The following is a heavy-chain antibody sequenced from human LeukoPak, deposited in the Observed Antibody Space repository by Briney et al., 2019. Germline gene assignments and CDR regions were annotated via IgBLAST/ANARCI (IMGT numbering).Heavy chain of an antibody. CDR3: ARDRPDCGAERFAY. D-gene: IGHD4-17*01. V-gene: IGHV3-13*01. CDR2: IGTAGDT. J-gene: IGHJ4*02. CDR1: GFTFSNYD. Sequence: GGSLRLSCAASGFTFSNYDMHWVRQATGKGLEWVSGIGTAGDTYYPDSVKGRFTISRENAKNSLYLQMNSLRAEDTAVYYCARDRPDCGAERFAYWGQGTLVTVSS.